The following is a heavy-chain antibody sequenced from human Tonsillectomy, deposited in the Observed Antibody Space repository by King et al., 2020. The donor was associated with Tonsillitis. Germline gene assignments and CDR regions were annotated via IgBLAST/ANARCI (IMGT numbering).Heavy chain of an antibody. J-gene: IGHJ2*01. Sequence: VQLQESGPGLVKPSETLSLTCTVSDDSIRSYYWSWIRQPAGKGLEWIGRIYMSGSTKYNLSLKSRVTMSIDTSKNHFSLKLSSVTAADTAVYYCARVSAARLYWYFDLWGRGTLVTVSS. V-gene: IGHV4-4*07. CDR2: IYMSGST. CDR1: DDSIRSYY. D-gene: IGHD6-6*01. CDR3: ARVSAARLYWYFDL.